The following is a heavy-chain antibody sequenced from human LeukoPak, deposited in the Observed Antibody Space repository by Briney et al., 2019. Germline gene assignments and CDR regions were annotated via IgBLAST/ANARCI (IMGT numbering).Heavy chain of an antibody. V-gene: IGHV1-46*01. CDR1: GYTFTSYY. CDR3: ARGGLQLLAPLDY. CDR2: INPSAGST. J-gene: IGHJ4*02. D-gene: IGHD5-18*01. Sequence: ASVSLSRKASGYTFTSYYMHWVRQAPGQGLEWMGIINPSAGSTSYAQKFQGRVTMTRDTSTSTVYMELSSLRSEDTAVYHCARGGLQLLAPLDYWGEGTVDTVSS.